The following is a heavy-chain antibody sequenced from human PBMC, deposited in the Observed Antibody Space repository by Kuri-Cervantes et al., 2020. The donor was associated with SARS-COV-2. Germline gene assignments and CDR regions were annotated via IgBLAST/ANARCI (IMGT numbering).Heavy chain of an antibody. Sequence: SVKVSCKASRGTFSSYAISWVRQAPGQGLEWMGGIIPIFGTANYAQKFQGRVTITTDESTSTAYMELSSLRSEDTAVYYCARGVLSSSSWAYYYYYYIDVWGKGTTVTVSS. V-gene: IGHV1-69*05. CDR3: ARGVLSSSSWAYYYYYYIDV. CDR1: RGTFSSYA. CDR2: IIPIFGTA. D-gene: IGHD6-13*01. J-gene: IGHJ6*03.